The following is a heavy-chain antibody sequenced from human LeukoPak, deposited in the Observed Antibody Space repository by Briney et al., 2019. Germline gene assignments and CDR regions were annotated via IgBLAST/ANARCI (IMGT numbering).Heavy chain of an antibody. Sequence: GGSLRLSCAASGFTFNSNHMSWVRQAPGKGLEWVSVTYSGGTTYYADSMKGRFIISRDISKNTLFLQMDSLRAEDTAVYYCARSGYNYGPYDYYFELWGQGTLVTVSS. CDR1: GFTFNSNH. CDR2: TYSGGTT. V-gene: IGHV3-66*01. J-gene: IGHJ4*02. D-gene: IGHD5-18*01. CDR3: ARSGYNYGPYDYYFEL.